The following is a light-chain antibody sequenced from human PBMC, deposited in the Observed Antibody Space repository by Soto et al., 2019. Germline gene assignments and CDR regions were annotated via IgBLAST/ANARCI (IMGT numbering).Light chain of an antibody. CDR3: QSYDSSLRYV. J-gene: IGLJ1*01. V-gene: IGLV1-40*01. Sequence: QSALAQPPSLSGAPGQRVTISCTGSSSNIGAGYDVHWYQQLPGTAPKLLIYGNSNRPSGVPDRFSGSKSGTSASLAITGLQAEDEADYYCQSYDSSLRYVFGTGTKLTVL. CDR1: SSNIGAGYD. CDR2: GNS.